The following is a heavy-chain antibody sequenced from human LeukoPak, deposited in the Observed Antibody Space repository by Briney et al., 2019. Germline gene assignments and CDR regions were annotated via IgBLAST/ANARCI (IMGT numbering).Heavy chain of an antibody. CDR3: AKDSSLFDSRGYYPFDY. V-gene: IGHV3-23*01. Sequence: GASLRLSSAASGFTFSSYAMSWVRQAPGKGLEWVSAISGSGGSTYYADSVKGRFTISRDNSKNTLYLQMNSLRAEDTAVYYCAKDSSLFDSRGYYPFDYWGQGTLVTVSS. CDR2: ISGSGGST. J-gene: IGHJ4*02. D-gene: IGHD3-22*01. CDR1: GFTFSSYA.